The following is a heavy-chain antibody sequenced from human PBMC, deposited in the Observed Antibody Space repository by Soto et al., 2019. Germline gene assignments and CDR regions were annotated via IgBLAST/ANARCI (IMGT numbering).Heavy chain of an antibody. Sequence: GGSLRLSCAASGFTFSSYSMNWVRQAPGKGLEWVSYISSSSSTIYYADSVKGRFTISRDNAKNSLYLQMNSLRDEDAAVYYCAREGTLRQLAPSPYYGMDVWGQGTTVTVSS. D-gene: IGHD6-6*01. CDR3: AREGTLRQLAPSPYYGMDV. CDR2: ISSSSSTI. CDR1: GFTFSSYS. V-gene: IGHV3-48*02. J-gene: IGHJ6*02.